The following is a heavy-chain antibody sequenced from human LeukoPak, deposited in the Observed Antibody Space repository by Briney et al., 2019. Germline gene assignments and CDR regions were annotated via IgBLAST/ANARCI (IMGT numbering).Heavy chain of an antibody. Sequence: PSETLSLTCTVSGGSISSYYWSWIRQPAGKGLEWIGRIYTSGSTNYNPSLKSRVTMSVDTSKNQFSLKLSSVTAADTAVYYCARATRRGYSSSLQTGTRNPTNVYYFDYWGQGTLVTVSS. D-gene: IGHD6-13*01. V-gene: IGHV4-4*07. J-gene: IGHJ4*02. CDR2: IYTSGST. CDR3: ARATRRGYSSSLQTGTRNPTNVYYFDY. CDR1: GGSISSYY.